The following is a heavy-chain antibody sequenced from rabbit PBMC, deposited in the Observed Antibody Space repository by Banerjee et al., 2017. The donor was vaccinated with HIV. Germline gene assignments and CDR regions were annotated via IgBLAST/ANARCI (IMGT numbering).Heavy chain of an antibody. Sequence: QSLEESGGDLVKPGASLTLTCTASGFTLSSYWICWVRQAPGKGLEWIACIAGGSGNTYYANWAKGRFTISETSSTTVTLQMTSLTAADTATYFCARGVAGGDFGVADLWGQGTLVTVS. V-gene: IGHV1S40*01. CDR1: GFTLSSYW. J-gene: IGHJ3*01. CDR3: ARGVAGGDFGVADL. D-gene: IGHD2-1*01. CDR2: IAGGSGNT.